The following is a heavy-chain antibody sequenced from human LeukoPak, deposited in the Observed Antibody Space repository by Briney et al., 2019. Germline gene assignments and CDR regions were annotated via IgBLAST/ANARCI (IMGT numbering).Heavy chain of an antibody. Sequence: SGTLSLTCAVSGGSISSSNWWSWVRQPPGKGLEWIGEIYHSGSTNYNPSLKSRVTISVDKSKNQFSLKLSSMTAADTAVYYCARGIYSSGWPYYFDYWGQGTLVTVSS. CDR3: ARGIYSSGWPYYFDY. D-gene: IGHD6-19*01. CDR2: IYHSGST. J-gene: IGHJ4*02. CDR1: GGSISSSNW. V-gene: IGHV4-4*02.